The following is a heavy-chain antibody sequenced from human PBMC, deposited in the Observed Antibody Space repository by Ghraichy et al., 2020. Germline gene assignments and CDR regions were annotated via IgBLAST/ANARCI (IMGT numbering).Heavy chain of an antibody. CDR1: GFSFVGYA. D-gene: IGHD6-19*01. CDR3: AKGGRGYSSAWIDY. CDR2: ISGSGVST. Sequence: GGSLRLSCAASGFSFVGYAMSWVRQAPGKGLEWVSSISGSGVSTFYADSVKGQFTISRDNSKNTLFLQMNSLRAEDTAVYYCAKGGRGYSSAWIDYWGQGTLVSVSS. V-gene: IGHV3-23*01. J-gene: IGHJ4*02.